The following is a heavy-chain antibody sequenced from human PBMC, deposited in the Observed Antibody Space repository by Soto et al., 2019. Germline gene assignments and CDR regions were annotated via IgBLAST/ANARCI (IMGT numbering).Heavy chain of an antibody. CDR2: IYHSGST. Sequence: PPETLSLTCAVSGGSISRSNLLTWVRQPPGKGLEWIGEIYHSGSTNYNPSLKSRVTISVDKSKNQFSLKLSSVTAADTAVYYCARAGRVSFDYWGQGTRVNVSA. CDR1: GGSISRSNL. J-gene: IGHJ4*02. CDR3: ARAGRVSFDY. D-gene: IGHD6-13*01. V-gene: IGHV4-4*03.